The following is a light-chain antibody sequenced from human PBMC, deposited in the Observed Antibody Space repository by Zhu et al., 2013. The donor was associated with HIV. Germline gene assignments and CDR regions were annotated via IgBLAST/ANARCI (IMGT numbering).Light chain of an antibody. CDR2: DAS. V-gene: IGKV3-15*01. CDR1: QSVGSAY. Sequence: EIVMTQSPATLSVSPGERATLSCRASQSVGSAYLAWYQQKPGQAPRLLVYDASIRATGIPARFSGSGSGTDFTLTISRLEPEDFAVYYCQQYDHWPPYSFAQGTKLDIK. CDR3: QQYDHWPPYS. J-gene: IGKJ2*03.